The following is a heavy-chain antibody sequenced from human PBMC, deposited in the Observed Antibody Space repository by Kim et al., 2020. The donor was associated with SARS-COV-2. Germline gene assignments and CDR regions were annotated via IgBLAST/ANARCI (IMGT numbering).Heavy chain of an antibody. CDR2: INPNSGGT. V-gene: IGHV1-2*04. J-gene: IGHJ6*02. CDR3: AREEYSYGFDHYYYGMDV. D-gene: IGHD5-18*01. CDR1: GYTFIGYY. Sequence: ASVKVSCKASGYTFIGYYMHWVRQAPGQGLEWMGWINPNSGGTNYAQKFQGWVTMTRDTSISTAYMELSRLRSDDTAVYYCAREEYSYGFDHYYYGMDVWGQGTLVTVSS.